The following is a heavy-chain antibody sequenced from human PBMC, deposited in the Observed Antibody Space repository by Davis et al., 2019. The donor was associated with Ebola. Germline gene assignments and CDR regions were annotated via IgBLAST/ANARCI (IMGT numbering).Heavy chain of an antibody. CDR2: ISGDGGST. D-gene: IGHD3-10*01. CDR3: ARDITLRGPFDP. J-gene: IGHJ5*02. CDR1: GFSFSNAA. V-gene: IGHV3-23*01. Sequence: PGGSLRLSCATSGFSFSNAAMNWVRQAPGKGLEWVSLISGDGGSTYYADSVKGRFTISRDNSKNTLYLQMNSLRAEDTAVYYCARDITLRGPFDPWGQGTLVTVSS.